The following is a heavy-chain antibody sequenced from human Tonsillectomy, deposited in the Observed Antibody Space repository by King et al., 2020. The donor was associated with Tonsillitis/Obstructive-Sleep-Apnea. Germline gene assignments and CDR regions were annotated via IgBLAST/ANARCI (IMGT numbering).Heavy chain of an antibody. V-gene: IGHV3-33*01. CDR2: IWYDGGNK. Sequence: HVQLVESGGGVVQPGKSLRLSCAASGFTFSSYGMHWVRQAPGKGLEWVAVIWYDGGNKYYADSVKGRFTISRDNSKNTLYLQMNSLRAEDTAMYYCARERQLADNLYYSHYYMDVWGKGTTVTVSS. J-gene: IGHJ6*03. CDR3: ARERQLADNLYYSHYYMDV. CDR1: GFTFSSYG. D-gene: IGHD6-13*01.